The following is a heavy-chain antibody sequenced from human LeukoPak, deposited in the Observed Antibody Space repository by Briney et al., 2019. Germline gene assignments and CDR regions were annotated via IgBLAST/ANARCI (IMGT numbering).Heavy chain of an antibody. D-gene: IGHD2-15*01. CDR3: ARHGIGGCSGGRCFTSFFYNGLDV. CDR2: IFPGESRT. V-gene: IGHV5-51*01. Sequence: GGSLKISCKAFGYSFADYWIAWVRLVPGKGLEWMGMIFPGESRTTYSPSFQGQVTISADNSISTSYLQWSSLKASDTAMYFCARHGIGGCSGGRCFTSFFYNGLDVWGQGSTVTVSS. CDR1: GYSFADYW. J-gene: IGHJ6*02.